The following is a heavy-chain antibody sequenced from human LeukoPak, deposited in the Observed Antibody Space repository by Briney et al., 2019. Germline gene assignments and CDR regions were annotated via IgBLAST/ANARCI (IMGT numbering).Heavy chain of an antibody. D-gene: IGHD6-13*01. CDR2: INHSGST. CDR1: GGSFSGYY. V-gene: IGHV4-34*01. J-gene: IGHJ6*02. CDR3: ARGVFGYSSSWYSDYYGMDV. Sequence: PSETLSLTCAVYGGSFSGYYWSWIRQPPGKGLEWIGEINHSGSTYYNPSLKSRVTISVDTSKNQFSLKLSSVTAADTAVYYCARGVFGYSSSWYSDYYGMDVWGQGTTVTVSS.